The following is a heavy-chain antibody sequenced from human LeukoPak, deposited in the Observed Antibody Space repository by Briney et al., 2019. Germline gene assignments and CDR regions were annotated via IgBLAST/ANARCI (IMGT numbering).Heavy chain of an antibody. J-gene: IGHJ6*02. D-gene: IGHD3-16*02. CDR2: ISSSSGTI. CDR3: ARDTRSLMDV. CDR1: GFTFSTYS. Sequence: GGSLRLSCEASGFTFSTYSMNWVRQAPGKGLEWLSYISSSSGTIYYADSVKGRFTISRDNAKNSLYLQMNSLRAEDTAVYYCARDTRSLMDVWGQGTTVTVSS. V-gene: IGHV3-48*01.